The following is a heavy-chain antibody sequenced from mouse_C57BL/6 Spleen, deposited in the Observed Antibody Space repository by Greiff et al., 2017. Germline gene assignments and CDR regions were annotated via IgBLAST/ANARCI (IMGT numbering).Heavy chain of an antibody. V-gene: IGHV1-64*01. J-gene: IGHJ4*01. Sequence: QVQLQQPGAELVKPGASVKLSCKASGYTFTSYWMHWVKQRPGQGLEWIGMIHPNSGSTNYNEKFKSKATLTVDKSSSTAYMQLSSLTSEDSAVXYCARGSAYYSNYAMDYWGQGTSVTVSS. CDR3: ARGSAYYSNYAMDY. CDR2: IHPNSGST. CDR1: GYTFTSYW. D-gene: IGHD2-5*01.